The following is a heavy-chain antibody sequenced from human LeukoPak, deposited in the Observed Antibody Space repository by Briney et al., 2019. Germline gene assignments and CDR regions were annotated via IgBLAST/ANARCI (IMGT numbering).Heavy chain of an antibody. Sequence: GRSLRLSCAASRFSFSSYGMHWVRQAPGKGLEWVAVISYDGSNKYYADSVKGRFTISRDNSKNTLYLQMNSLRAEDTAVYYCAKDRPIEYGMDVWGQGTTVTVSS. CDR1: RFSFSSYG. CDR3: AKDRPIEYGMDV. CDR2: ISYDGSNK. J-gene: IGHJ6*02. V-gene: IGHV3-30*18. D-gene: IGHD2-15*01.